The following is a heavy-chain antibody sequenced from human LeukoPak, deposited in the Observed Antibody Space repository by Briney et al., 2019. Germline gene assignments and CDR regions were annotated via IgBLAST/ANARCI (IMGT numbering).Heavy chain of an antibody. Sequence: GGSLRLSCAASGFTFDDYAMHWVRQGPGKGLEWVSGISWNSGSIGYADSVKGRFTISRDNAKNSLYLQMNSLRAEDTAFYYCAKDVQMTSNAYYNYFDYWGQGTLVTVSS. V-gene: IGHV3-9*01. D-gene: IGHD3-22*01. CDR1: GFTFDDYA. CDR2: ISWNSGSI. J-gene: IGHJ4*02. CDR3: AKDVQMTSNAYYNYFDY.